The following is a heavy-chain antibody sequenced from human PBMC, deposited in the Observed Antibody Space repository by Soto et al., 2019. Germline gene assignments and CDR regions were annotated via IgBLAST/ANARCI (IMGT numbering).Heavy chain of an antibody. J-gene: IGHJ6*03. CDR1: GGSIISSIHY. CDR3: VCLSTYSYTMDV. CDR2: IHSSGST. V-gene: IGHV4-39*01. Sequence: QLQLQESGPGLVKPSETLSLTCTVSGGSIISSIHYWGWIRQPPGKGLEWIANIHSSGSTYYNPSLKSRITISVDTSKNQFSLKVTSVTAADTSIYYCVCLSTYSYTMDVWGQGTTVTVSS. D-gene: IGHD3-16*02.